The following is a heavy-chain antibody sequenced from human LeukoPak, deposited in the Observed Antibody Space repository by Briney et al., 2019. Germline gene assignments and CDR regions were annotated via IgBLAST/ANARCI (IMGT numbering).Heavy chain of an antibody. CDR2: LSGSGGST. V-gene: IGHV3-23*01. CDR1: GFNLRSYA. J-gene: IGHJ4*02. CDR3: AKGYSSAWNFFDY. D-gene: IGHD6-19*01. Sequence: GGSLRLSCVASGFNLRSYAMSWVRQAPGKGLEWVSSLSGSGGSTYCADSVKGRFTISRDNSKNTLHLQMNSLRAEDTAVYYCAKGYSSAWNFFDYWGQGTLVTVSS.